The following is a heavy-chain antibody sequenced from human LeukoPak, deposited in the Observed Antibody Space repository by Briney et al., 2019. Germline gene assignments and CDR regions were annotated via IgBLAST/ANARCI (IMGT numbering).Heavy chain of an antibody. D-gene: IGHD4-17*01. CDR1: GDSISSTNR. V-gene: IGHV4-4*02. CDR2: IDHRGNT. J-gene: IGHJ4*02. Sequence: SGTLSLTCAVSGDSISSTNRWNWFRQHPGKGLEWIGEIDHRGNTNYNPSLKSRVTISVDRSKNQFSLQLTSVTAADTAVYYCARGYGPGYWGRGTLVTVSA. CDR3: ARGYGPGY.